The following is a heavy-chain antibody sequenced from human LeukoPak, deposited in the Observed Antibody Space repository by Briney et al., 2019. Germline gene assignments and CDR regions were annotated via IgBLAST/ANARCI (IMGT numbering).Heavy chain of an antibody. CDR2: LSGSADST. V-gene: IGHV3-23*01. D-gene: IGHD1-1*01. Sequence: GGSLRLSCAASGFPFSTYAMHWVRQAPGKGLEWVSTLSGSADSTYYADSVRGRFTISRDNSKNTLYLQMNSLRAEDTAVYYCAKVTGGTADYFDYWGQGTLVTVSS. CDR3: AKVTGGTADYFDY. CDR1: GFPFSTYA. J-gene: IGHJ4*02.